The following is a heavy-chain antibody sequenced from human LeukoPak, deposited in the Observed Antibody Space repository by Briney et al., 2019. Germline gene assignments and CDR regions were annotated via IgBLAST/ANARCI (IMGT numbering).Heavy chain of an antibody. D-gene: IGHD5-18*01. CDR3: TTAPGNSYGFYY. CDR2: IKSKTDGGTT. J-gene: IGHJ4*02. CDR1: GFTFSNAW. V-gene: IGHV3-15*01. Sequence: PGGSLRLSCAASGFTFSNAWMSWVRQAPGKGLEWVGRIKSKTDGGTTDYAAPVEGRFTISRDDSKNTLYLQMNSLKTEDTAVYYCTTAPGNSYGFYYWGQGTLVTVSS.